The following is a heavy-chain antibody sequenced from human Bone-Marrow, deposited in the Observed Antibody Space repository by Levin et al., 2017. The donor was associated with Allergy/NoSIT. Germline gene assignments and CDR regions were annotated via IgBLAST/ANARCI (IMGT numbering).Heavy chain of an antibody. CDR3: VRELGHYDFLYGLDV. D-gene: IGHD3/OR15-3a*01. Sequence: GGSLRLSCAASGFTFSTYAMSWVRQAPGKGLEWISYIGSGGRIFYADSVKGRFTISRDNAKNSLFLQMNSLRAEDTGVYYCVRELGHYDFLYGLDVWGQGTTVIVSS. CDR2: IGSGGRI. CDR1: GFTFSTYA. J-gene: IGHJ6*02. V-gene: IGHV3-48*03.